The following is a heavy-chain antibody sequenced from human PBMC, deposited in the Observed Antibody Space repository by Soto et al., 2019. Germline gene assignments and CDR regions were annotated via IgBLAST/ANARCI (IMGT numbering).Heavy chain of an antibody. CDR1: GLTFSDYG. V-gene: IGHV3-30*18. D-gene: IGHD1-1*01. CDR3: AKERGRNRNFSMDV. CDR2: ISYDGRFV. J-gene: IGHJ6*02. Sequence: GGSLRLSCVVSGLTFSDYGFHWVRQAPGKGLEWVAAISYDGRFVYYADSVRGRFTISRDNSRNTLDLQMNTLRHEDTDVYYCAKERGRNRNFSMDVWGQGTSVTVSS.